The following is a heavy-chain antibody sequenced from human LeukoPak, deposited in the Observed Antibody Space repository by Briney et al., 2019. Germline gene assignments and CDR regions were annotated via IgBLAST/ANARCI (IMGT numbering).Heavy chain of an antibody. CDR1: GFIFSSYG. CDR2: IRYDGSRK. D-gene: IGHD4-23*01. V-gene: IGHV3-30*02. Sequence: GGSLRLSCAASGFIFSSYGMHWVRQAPDKGLEWVAFIRYDGSRKYYADSVKGRFTISRDNSKNTLYLQMNSLRAEDTALYYCARDGDTVLTRGYYYYMDVWGKGTTVTVSS. J-gene: IGHJ6*03. CDR3: ARDGDTVLTRGYYYYMDV.